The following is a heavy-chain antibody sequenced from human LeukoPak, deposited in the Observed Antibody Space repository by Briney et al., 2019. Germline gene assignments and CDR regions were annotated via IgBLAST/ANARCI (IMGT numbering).Heavy chain of an antibody. V-gene: IGHV4-59*01. CDR3: ARLGPYDAFDI. CDR1: GGSISSYY. D-gene: IGHD3-16*01. Sequence: PSETLSLTCTVSGGSISSYYWSWIRQPPGKGLEWIGYIYYSGSTNYNPSLTSRVTISVDTSKNQFSLKLSSVTAADTAVYYCARLGPYDAFDIWGQGTMVTVSS. CDR2: IYYSGST. J-gene: IGHJ3*02.